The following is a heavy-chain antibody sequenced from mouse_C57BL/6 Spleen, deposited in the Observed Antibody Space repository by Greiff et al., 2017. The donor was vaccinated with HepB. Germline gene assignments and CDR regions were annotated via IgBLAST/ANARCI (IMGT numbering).Heavy chain of an antibody. CDR3: ARAKPGFDV. J-gene: IGHJ1*03. Sequence: DVKLQESGPELVKPGASVKMSCKASGYTFTDYNMHWVKQSHGKSLEWIGYINPNNGGTSYNQKFKGKATLTVNKSSSTAYMELRSLTSEDSAVYYCARAKPGFDVWGTGTTVTVSS. CDR2: INPNNGGT. V-gene: IGHV1-22*01. CDR1: GYTFTDYN.